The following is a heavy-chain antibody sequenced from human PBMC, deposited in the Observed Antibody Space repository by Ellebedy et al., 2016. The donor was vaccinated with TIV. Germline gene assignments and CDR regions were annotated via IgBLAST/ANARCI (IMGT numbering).Heavy chain of an antibody. CDR3: ASILRPIPYYFDS. D-gene: IGHD2-21*01. CDR2: IYLSDSDT. V-gene: IGHV5-51*01. CDR1: GYSFTNYW. Sequence: GESLKISXKGSGYSFTNYWIAWVRQMPGKGLEWMGIIYLSDSDTRYSPSFQGQVTISADKSISTAYLQWSSLRASDTAMYYCASILRPIPYYFDSWGQGTLVTVST. J-gene: IGHJ4*02.